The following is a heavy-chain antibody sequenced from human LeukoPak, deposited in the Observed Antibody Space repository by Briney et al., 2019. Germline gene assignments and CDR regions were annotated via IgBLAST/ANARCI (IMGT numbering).Heavy chain of an antibody. V-gene: IGHV1-69*04. Sequence: ASVKVSCKASGGTFSSYAISWVRQAPGRGLEWMGRIIPILGIANYAQKFQGRVTITADKSTSTAYMELSSLRSEDTAVYYCAREDGSGSYYNVHGFDPWGQGTLVTVSS. D-gene: IGHD3-10*01. CDR2: IIPILGIA. CDR1: GGTFSSYA. CDR3: AREDGSGSYYNVHGFDP. J-gene: IGHJ5*02.